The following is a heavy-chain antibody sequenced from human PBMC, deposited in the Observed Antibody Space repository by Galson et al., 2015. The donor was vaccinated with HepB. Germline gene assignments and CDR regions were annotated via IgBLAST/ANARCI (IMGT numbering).Heavy chain of an antibody. V-gene: IGHV3-64D*06. CDR3: VKGASGGYYYYMDV. D-gene: IGHD1-26*01. CDR1: GFTFSSYA. J-gene: IGHJ6*03. CDR2: ISSNGGST. Sequence: LRLSCAASGFTFSSYAMHWVRQAPGKGLEYVSAISSNGGSTYYADSVKGRFTISRDNSKNTLYLQMSSLRAEDTAVYYCVKGASGGYYYYMDVWGKGTTVTVSS.